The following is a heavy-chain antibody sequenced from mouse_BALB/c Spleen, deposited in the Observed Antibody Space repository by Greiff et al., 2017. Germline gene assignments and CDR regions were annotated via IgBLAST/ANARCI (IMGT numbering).Heavy chain of an antibody. V-gene: IGHV5-9-3*01. CDR3: ASFYYGKGRGY. CDR2: ISSGGSYT. CDR1: GFTFSSYA. D-gene: IGHD2-1*01. Sequence: EVKVVESGGGLVKPGGSLKLSCAASGFTFSSYAMSWVRQTPEKRLEWVATISSGGSYTYYPDSVKGRFTISRDNAKNTLYLQMSSLRSEDTAMYYCASFYYGKGRGYWGQGTSVTVSS. J-gene: IGHJ4*01.